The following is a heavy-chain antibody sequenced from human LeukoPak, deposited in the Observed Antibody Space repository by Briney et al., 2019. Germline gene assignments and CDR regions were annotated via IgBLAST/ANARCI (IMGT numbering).Heavy chain of an antibody. J-gene: IGHJ3*02. CDR2: IYYSGST. V-gene: IGHV4-59*01. Sequence: PGGSLRLSCAASGFTFSNAWMSWVRQAPGKGLEWIGYIYYSGSTNYNPSLKSRVTISVDTSKNQFSLKLSSVTAADTAVYYCAGGSGWTDAFDIWGQGTMVTVSS. CDR3: AGGSGWTDAFDI. CDR1: GFTFSNAW. D-gene: IGHD6-19*01.